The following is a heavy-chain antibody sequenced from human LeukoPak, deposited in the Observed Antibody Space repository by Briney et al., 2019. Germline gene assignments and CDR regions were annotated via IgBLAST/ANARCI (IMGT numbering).Heavy chain of an antibody. CDR1: GFTFSSYW. J-gene: IGHJ5*02. V-gene: IGHV3-74*01. D-gene: IGHD6-19*01. CDR3: ARARLARYNWFDP. CDR2: INSDGSST. Sequence: GGSLRLSCAASGFTFSSYWMHWVRQAPGKGLVWVSRINSDGSSTSYADSVKGRFTISRDNAKNTLYLQMNSLRAEDTAVYYCARARLARYNWFDPWGLGTLVTVSS.